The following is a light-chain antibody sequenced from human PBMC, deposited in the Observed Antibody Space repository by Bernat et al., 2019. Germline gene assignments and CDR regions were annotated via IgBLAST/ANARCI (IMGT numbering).Light chain of an antibody. V-gene: IGKV1-39*01. J-gene: IGKJ1*01. CDR3: QQSYSSPWT. CDR2: AAT. CDR1: QPITNY. Sequence: DIQMTQSPSSLSASVGDRVTITCRASQPITNYLNWYQQKPGKAPKLLIYAATTLQRGVPSSFSGSGSGTDFTLTISSLQPEDFATYYCQQSYSSPWTFGQGTKVDIK.